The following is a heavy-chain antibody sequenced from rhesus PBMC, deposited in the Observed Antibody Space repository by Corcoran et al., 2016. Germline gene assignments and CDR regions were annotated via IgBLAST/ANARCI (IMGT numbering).Heavy chain of an antibody. Sequence: QVQLQESGPGLVTPSETLSLTCAVSGGSISLGYYYWSWIRPPPGKGLEWIGYITYSGGTSYNPSLKSRVTISRDTSKNQFSLRLSSVTAADTAVYYCARDPSSGWYRYFEFWGQGALVTVSS. CDR2: ITYSGGT. CDR3: ARDPSSGWYRYFEF. J-gene: IGHJ1*01. D-gene: IGHD6-31*01. V-gene: IGHV4-122*02. CDR1: GGSISLGYYY.